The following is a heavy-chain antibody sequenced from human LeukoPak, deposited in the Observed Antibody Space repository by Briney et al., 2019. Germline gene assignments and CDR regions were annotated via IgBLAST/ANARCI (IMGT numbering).Heavy chain of an antibody. CDR1: GFTFSNYG. J-gene: IGHJ4*02. Sequence: PGGSLRLSCAASGFTFSNYGMHWVRQAPGKGLEWVSSISSSDNYAYYADSVKGRFTTSRDNAKNSLYLQMNSLRAEDTAVYYCARDAKGYCANGVCADWGQGTLVIVSS. CDR2: ISSSDNYA. D-gene: IGHD2-8*01. V-gene: IGHV3-21*01. CDR3: ARDAKGYCANGVCAD.